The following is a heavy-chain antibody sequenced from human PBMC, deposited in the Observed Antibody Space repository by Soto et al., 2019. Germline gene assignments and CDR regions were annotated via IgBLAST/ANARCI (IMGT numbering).Heavy chain of an antibody. Sequence: SETLSLTCAVYGGSFSGYYWSWIRQPPGKGLEWIGEINHSGSTNYNPSLKSRVTISVDTSKNQFSLKLSSVTAADTAVYYCAMTTVTGIDYWGQGTLVTVSS. CDR1: GGSFSGYY. CDR2: INHSGST. V-gene: IGHV4-34*01. CDR3: AMTTVTGIDY. D-gene: IGHD4-17*01. J-gene: IGHJ4*02.